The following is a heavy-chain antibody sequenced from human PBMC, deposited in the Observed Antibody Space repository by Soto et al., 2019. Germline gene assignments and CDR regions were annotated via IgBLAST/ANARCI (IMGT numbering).Heavy chain of an antibody. CDR3: ARYDPVVVVAATRGWATDGYGMDV. J-gene: IGHJ6*02. Sequence: PGGSLRLSCAASGFTFSSYSMNWVRQAPGKGLEWVSYISSSSSTMYYADSVKGRFTISRDNAKNSLYLQMNSLRDEDTAVYYCARYDPVVVVAATRGWATDGYGMDVWGQGTTVTVSS. CDR2: ISSSSSTM. CDR1: GFTFSSYS. V-gene: IGHV3-48*02. D-gene: IGHD2-15*01.